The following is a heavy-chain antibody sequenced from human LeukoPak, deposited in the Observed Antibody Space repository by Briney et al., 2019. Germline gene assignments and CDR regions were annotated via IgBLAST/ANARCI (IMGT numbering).Heavy chain of an antibody. CDR2: IYPGDSDT. D-gene: IGHD3-10*01. Sequence: PGESLKISCKGSGYSFTSYWIGWVRQMPGKGLEWMGIIYPGDSDTRYSPSFKGQVTISADKSISTAYLQWSSLKASDTAMYYSARVSLWFGELHDYYYYMDVWGKGTTVTVSS. CDR3: ARVSLWFGELHDYYYYMDV. V-gene: IGHV5-51*01. J-gene: IGHJ6*03. CDR1: GYSFTSYW.